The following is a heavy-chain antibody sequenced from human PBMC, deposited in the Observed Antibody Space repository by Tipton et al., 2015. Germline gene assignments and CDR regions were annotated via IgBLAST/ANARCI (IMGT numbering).Heavy chain of an antibody. CDR1: GGSFRGYY. V-gene: IGHV4-34*01. CDR3: ASPSLPHDRGDYYFQS. D-gene: IGHD2-21*02. CDR2: INDSGST. Sequence: TLSLTCAVYGGSFRGYYWSWIRQPPGKGLEWIGEINDSGSTSYNPSLNSRVTISVDTSKNQFSLKLSSVTAADTAVYYCASPSLPHDRGDYYFQSWGQGSLVTVSS. J-gene: IGHJ4*02.